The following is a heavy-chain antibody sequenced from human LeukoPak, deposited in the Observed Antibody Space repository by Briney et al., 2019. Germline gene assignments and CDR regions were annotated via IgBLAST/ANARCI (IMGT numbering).Heavy chain of an antibody. D-gene: IGHD2-21*02. CDR2: IIPIFGTA. CDR3: ARSTGVTALDYYYYYYTDV. CDR1: GGTFSSYA. V-gene: IGHV1-69*05. J-gene: IGHJ6*03. Sequence: SVKVSCKASGGTFSSYAISWVRQAPGQGLEWRGGIIPIFGTANYAQKFQGRVTITTDESTSTAYMELSSLRSEDTAVYYCARSTGVTALDYYYYYYTDVWGKGTTVTVSS.